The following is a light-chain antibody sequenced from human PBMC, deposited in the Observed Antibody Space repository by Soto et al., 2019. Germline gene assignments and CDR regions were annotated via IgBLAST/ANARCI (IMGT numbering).Light chain of an antibody. V-gene: IGKV1-17*01. Sequence: DIQMTQSPSSLSASVGDRVTITCRASQGIRNDLGGYQQKPVKAPERLIYAASVLQGGVPSRFSGSGSGTEFTLTISSLQPEYFESSYCLQYNTYPRTVGQGTTLQIK. CDR3: LQYNTYPRT. CDR2: AAS. J-gene: IGKJ2*01. CDR1: QGIRND.